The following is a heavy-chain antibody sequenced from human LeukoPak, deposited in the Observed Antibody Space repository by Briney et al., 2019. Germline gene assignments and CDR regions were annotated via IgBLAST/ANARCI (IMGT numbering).Heavy chain of an antibody. D-gene: IGHD3-10*01. V-gene: IGHV4-59*08. J-gene: IGHJ5*02. CDR3: ARHGTWFGDTNRWFDP. CDR2: IYYGGST. CDR1: GGSISSYY. Sequence: PSETLSLTCTVSGGSISSYYWSWIRQPPGKGLEWIGYIYYGGSTNYNPSLTSRVTISVDTSKNQFSLRLTSVTAADTAVYFCARHGTWFGDTNRWFDPWGQGTLVTVSS.